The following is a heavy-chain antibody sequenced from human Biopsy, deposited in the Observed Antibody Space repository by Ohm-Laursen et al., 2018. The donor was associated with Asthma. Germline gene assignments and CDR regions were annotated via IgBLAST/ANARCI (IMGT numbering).Heavy chain of an antibody. V-gene: IGHV3-53*01. J-gene: IGHJ4*02. CDR2: IYSGGTS. CDR3: ARGDSSGWSHYYFDY. CDR1: GFTVSRDH. Sequence: GSLRLSCAASGFTVSRDHMFWVRQAPGKGLEWVSVIYSGGTSDTADSVRVRFTISRDFYKNTLYLQMDSLRAEDTAVYYCARGDSSGWSHYYFDYWGQGTLVTVSS. D-gene: IGHD6-19*01.